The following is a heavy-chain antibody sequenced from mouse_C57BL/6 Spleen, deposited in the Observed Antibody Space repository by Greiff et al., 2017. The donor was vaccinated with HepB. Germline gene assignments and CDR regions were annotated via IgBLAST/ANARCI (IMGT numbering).Heavy chain of an antibody. J-gene: IGHJ3*01. V-gene: IGHV3-6*01. D-gene: IGHD1-1*01. CDR3: ARDGSSYPWFAY. Sequence: EVKLLESGPGLVKPSQSLSLTCSVTGYSITSGYYWNWIRQFPGNKLEWMGYISYDGSNNYNPSLNNRISITRDTSKNQFFLKLNSVTTEDTATYYCARDGSSYPWFAYWGQGTLVTVSA. CDR1: GYSITSGYY. CDR2: ISYDGSN.